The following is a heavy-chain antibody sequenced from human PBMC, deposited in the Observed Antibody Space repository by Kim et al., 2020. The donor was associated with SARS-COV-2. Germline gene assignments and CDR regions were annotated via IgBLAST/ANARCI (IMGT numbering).Heavy chain of an antibody. V-gene: IGHV4-34*01. CDR2: INHSGST. CDR3: AGGNLGYCTGGVCYSKGRLFDY. Sequence: SETLSLTCAVYGGSFSGYYWSWIRQPPGKGLEWIGEINHSGSTNYNPSLKSRVTISVDTSKNQFSLKLSSVTAADTAVYYCAGGNLGYCTGGVCYSKGRLFDYWGQGTLVTVSS. D-gene: IGHD2-8*02. CDR1: GGSFSGYY. J-gene: IGHJ4*02.